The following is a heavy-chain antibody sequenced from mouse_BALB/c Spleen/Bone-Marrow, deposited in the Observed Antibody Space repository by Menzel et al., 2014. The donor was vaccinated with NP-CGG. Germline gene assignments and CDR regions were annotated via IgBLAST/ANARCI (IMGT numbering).Heavy chain of an antibody. CDR1: GFTFSNNG. J-gene: IGHJ3*01. Sequence: EVMLVESGGGLVKSGGSLKLSCAASGFTFSNNGMSWVRQTPEKRLEWVATISGGGSYTFYSDSVKGRFTISRDNAKNNLYLQLSSLRSEDTALYYCARHAYYDQTEVSFVYWGQGTLVTVSA. D-gene: IGHD2-4*01. CDR3: ARHAYYDQTEVSFVY. V-gene: IGHV5-9-2*01. CDR2: ISGGGSYT.